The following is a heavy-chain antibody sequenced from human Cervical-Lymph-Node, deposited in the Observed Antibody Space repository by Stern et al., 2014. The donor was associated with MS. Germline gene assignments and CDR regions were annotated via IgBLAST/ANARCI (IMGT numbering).Heavy chain of an antibody. D-gene: IGHD6-13*01. CDR2: INPNSGGP. Sequence: VQLVESGAEVKKPGASVKVSCKASGYTFTGYYMHWVRQAPGQGLEWMGWINPNSGGPNYAQKFQGWVTMTRDTSISTAYMELSRLRSDDTAVYYCARGPSSPGYSSSWYSSGCPGDYWGQGTLGTVSS. J-gene: IGHJ4*02. CDR1: GYTFTGYY. V-gene: IGHV1-2*04. CDR3: ARGPSSPGYSSSWYSSGCPGDY.